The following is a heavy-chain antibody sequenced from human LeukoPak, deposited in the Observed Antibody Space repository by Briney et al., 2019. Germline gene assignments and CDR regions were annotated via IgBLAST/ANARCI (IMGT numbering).Heavy chain of an antibody. Sequence: SETLSLTCTVSGGSISSSTYYWGWIRQPPGKGLEWIGNIYYDRSTYYNPSLKSRVTISVDTSKNQFSLKVSSVTAADTAVYYCAGFPLPILPKYSSSWYGDDQQQSWFDPWGQGTLVTVSS. V-gene: IGHV4-39*01. CDR2: IYYDRST. D-gene: IGHD6-13*01. CDR1: GGSISSSTYY. CDR3: AGFPLPILPKYSSSWYGDDQQQSWFDP. J-gene: IGHJ5*02.